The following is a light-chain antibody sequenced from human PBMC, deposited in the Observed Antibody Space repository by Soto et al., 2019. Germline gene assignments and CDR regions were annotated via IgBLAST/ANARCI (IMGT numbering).Light chain of an antibody. V-gene: IGKV3-20*01. CDR3: QQYGNSPIT. CDR1: QSVSSSY. J-gene: IGKJ5*01. Sequence: EIVMTQSPATLSVSPGGRATLSCRASQSVSSSYLAWYQQKPGQAPRLLIYGASSRATGIPDRFSGSGSGTDFTLTISRLEPEDFAVYYCQQYGNSPITFGQGTRLEI. CDR2: GAS.